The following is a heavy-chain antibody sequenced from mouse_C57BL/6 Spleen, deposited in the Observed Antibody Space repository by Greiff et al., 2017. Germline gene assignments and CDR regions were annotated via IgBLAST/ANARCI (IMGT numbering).Heavy chain of an antibody. CDR1: GYSITSGYY. Sequence: EVQLQQSGPGLVKPSQSLSLTCSVTGYSITSGYYWNWIRQFPGNKLEWMGYISYDGSNNYNPSLKNRISITRDTSKNQFFLKLNSVTTEDTATYYCANYGNPYWYFDVWGTGTTVTVSS. V-gene: IGHV3-6*01. CDR2: ISYDGSN. CDR3: ANYGNPYWYFDV. J-gene: IGHJ1*03. D-gene: IGHD2-1*01.